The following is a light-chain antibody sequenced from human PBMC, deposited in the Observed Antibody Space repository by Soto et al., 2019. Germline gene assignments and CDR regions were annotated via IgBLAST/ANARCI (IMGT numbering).Light chain of an antibody. J-gene: IGKJ4*01. CDR1: QSVSSY. Sequence: EIVLTQSPSTLSLSPGERATLSCRASQSVSSYLAWYQQTPGQAPRLLIYDASNRATGIPARFSGSGSGTDFTLTISSLEPEDFALYYCQQRSNWPPTFGGGTKVEI. CDR3: QQRSNWPPT. CDR2: DAS. V-gene: IGKV3-11*01.